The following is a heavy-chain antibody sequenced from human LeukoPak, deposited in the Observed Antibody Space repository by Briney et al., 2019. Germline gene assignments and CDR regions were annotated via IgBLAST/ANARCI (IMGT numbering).Heavy chain of an antibody. Sequence: GGSLRLSCAASGFTFSSYEMNWVRQAPGKGLEWVSYISSSGSTIYYADSVKGGFTISRDNAKNSLYLQMTSLRAEDTAVYYCARARERLRGAFDIWGQGTMVTVSS. V-gene: IGHV3-48*03. D-gene: IGHD3-10*01. CDR2: ISSSGSTI. J-gene: IGHJ3*02. CDR3: ARARERLRGAFDI. CDR1: GFTFSSYE.